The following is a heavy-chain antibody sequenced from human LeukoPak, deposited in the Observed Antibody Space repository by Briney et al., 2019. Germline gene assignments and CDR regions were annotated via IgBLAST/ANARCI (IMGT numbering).Heavy chain of an antibody. Sequence: GASVKVSCKASGGTFSNFAISWVRQAPGQGLEWMGGIITISDTTNYAQKFQARVTITTDESTSTAYMELNSLTSDDTAVYYCASRDNSGYHPPFFYYMDVWGKGTTVTVSS. CDR1: GGTFSNFA. CDR3: ASRDNSGYHPPFFYYMDV. J-gene: IGHJ6*03. CDR2: IITISDTT. V-gene: IGHV1-69*05. D-gene: IGHD5-12*01.